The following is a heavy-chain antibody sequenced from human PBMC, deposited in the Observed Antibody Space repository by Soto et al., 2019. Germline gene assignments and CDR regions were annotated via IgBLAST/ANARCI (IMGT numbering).Heavy chain of an antibody. CDR3: ASQVGMTYYYGSGSYSFDP. CDR2: IDPSDSYT. D-gene: IGHD3-10*01. J-gene: IGHJ5*02. V-gene: IGHV5-10-1*01. Sequence: PGESLKISCKGSGHSFTSYWISWVRQMPGKGLEWMGRIDPSDSYTNYSPSFQGHVTISADKSISTAYLQWSSLKASDTAMYYCASQVGMTYYYGSGSYSFDPWGQGTLVTVSS. CDR1: GHSFTSYW.